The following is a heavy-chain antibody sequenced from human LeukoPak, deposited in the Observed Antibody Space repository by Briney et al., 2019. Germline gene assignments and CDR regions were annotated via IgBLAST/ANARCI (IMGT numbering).Heavy chain of an antibody. CDR1: GLTFSSYW. CDR2: IKQDGSKK. J-gene: IGHJ4*02. CDR3: ARFISLGG. Sequence: GGSLRLSCPASGLTFSSYWMSWVRQAPGKGLEWVANIKQDGSKKNYVDSVKGRFTISRDNAKNSLYLQMTRLRVEDTAVYYCARFISLGGWGQGAPVTVSS. D-gene: IGHD3-10*01. V-gene: IGHV3-7*01.